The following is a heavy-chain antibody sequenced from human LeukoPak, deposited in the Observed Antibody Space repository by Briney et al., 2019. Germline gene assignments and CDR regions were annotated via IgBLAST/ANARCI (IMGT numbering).Heavy chain of an antibody. CDR3: ARDYCSSTSCYIYVY. CDR2: INPNSGGT. D-gene: IGHD2-2*02. Sequence: ASVKVSCKASGYTFTGYYMHWVRQAPGQGLEWMGWINPNSGGTNYAQKFQGWVTMTRDTSISTAYMELNRLRSDDTAVYYCARDYCSSTSCYIYVYWGQGTLVTVSS. J-gene: IGHJ4*02. V-gene: IGHV1-2*04. CDR1: GYTFTGYY.